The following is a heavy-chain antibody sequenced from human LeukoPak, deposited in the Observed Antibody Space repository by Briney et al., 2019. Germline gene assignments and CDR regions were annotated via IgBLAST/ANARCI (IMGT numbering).Heavy chain of an antibody. D-gene: IGHD7-27*01. CDR3: ARGFRGDNFDY. CDR1: GGSISSSSYY. V-gene: IGHV4-39*07. CDR2: IHYSGST. Sequence: SETLSLTCTVSGGSISSSSYYWGWIRQPPGKGLEWIGTIHYSGSTSYNPSLKSRVTISVDTSKNQFSLKLRSVTAADTAVYYCARGFRGDNFDYWGQGTLVTVSS. J-gene: IGHJ4*02.